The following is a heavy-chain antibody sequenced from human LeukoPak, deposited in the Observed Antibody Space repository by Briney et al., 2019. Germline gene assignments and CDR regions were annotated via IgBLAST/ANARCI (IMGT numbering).Heavy chain of an antibody. CDR3: ARGVLRYFDWLLSDFDY. D-gene: IGHD3-9*01. Sequence: PGGSLRLSCAASGFTVSSNYMSWVRQAPGKGLEWVSVIYSGGSTYYADSVKGRFTISRDNSKNSLYLQMNSLRAEDTAVYYCARGVLRYFDWLLSDFDYWGQGTLVTVSS. V-gene: IGHV3-66*01. CDR2: IYSGGST. CDR1: GFTVSSNY. J-gene: IGHJ4*02.